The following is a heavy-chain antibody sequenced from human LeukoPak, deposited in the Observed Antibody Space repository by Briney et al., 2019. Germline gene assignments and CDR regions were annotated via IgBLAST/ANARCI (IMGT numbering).Heavy chain of an antibody. CDR2: ISGSGGST. D-gene: IGHD6-19*01. V-gene: IGHV3-23*01. CDR1: GFTFSSYA. CDR3: AKDSGGWFSLPIFDY. J-gene: IGHJ4*02. Sequence: GGSLRLSCAASGFTFSSYAMSWVRQAPGKGLEWVSAISGSGGSTYYADSVKGRFTISRDNSKNTLYLQMNSLRAEDTAVYYCAKDSGGWFSLPIFDYWGQGTLVTVSS.